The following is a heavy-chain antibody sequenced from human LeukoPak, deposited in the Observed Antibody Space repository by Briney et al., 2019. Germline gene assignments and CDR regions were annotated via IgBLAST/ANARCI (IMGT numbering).Heavy chain of an antibody. Sequence: PGGSLRLSCTTSGFTFGDFGLSWVRQAPGKGLECLGFFRGKALGGTIEYAASVRDRFTISRDDSKGIAYLQVNSLKSEDTAIYYCSVQYWHDWNVGDYWGQGTLVTVSS. J-gene: IGHJ4*02. V-gene: IGHV3-49*04. D-gene: IGHD1-1*01. CDR2: FRGKALGGTI. CDR3: SVQYWHDWNVGDY. CDR1: GFTFGDFG.